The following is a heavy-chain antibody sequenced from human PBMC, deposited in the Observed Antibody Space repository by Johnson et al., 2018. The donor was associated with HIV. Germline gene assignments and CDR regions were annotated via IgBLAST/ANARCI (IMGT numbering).Heavy chain of an antibody. V-gene: IGHV3-11*04. CDR3: ARAIAVAEGDAFDI. Sequence: QVQLVESGGGVVQPGRSLRVSCAASGFSFGDYYMGWIRQAPGKGLEWISYISAFGLTMSYADSVKGRFTISRDNAKNSLYLQMNSLRAEDTAVYYCARAIAVAEGDAFDIWGQGTMVTVSS. CDR2: ISAFGLTM. J-gene: IGHJ3*02. D-gene: IGHD6-19*01. CDR1: GFSFGDYY.